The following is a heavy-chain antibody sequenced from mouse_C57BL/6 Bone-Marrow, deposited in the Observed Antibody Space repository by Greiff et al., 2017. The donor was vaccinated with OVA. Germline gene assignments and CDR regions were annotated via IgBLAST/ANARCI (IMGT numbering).Heavy chain of an antibody. V-gene: IGHV5-4*01. Sequence: EVKLMESGGGLVKPGGSLKLSCAASGFTFSSYAMSWVRQTPEKRLEWVATISDGGSYTYYPDNVKGRFTISRDNAKNNLYLQMSHLKSEDTAMYYCARDKALEDFDVWGTGTTVTVSS. J-gene: IGHJ1*03. D-gene: IGHD3-2*02. CDR1: GFTFSSYA. CDR2: ISDGGSYT. CDR3: ARDKALEDFDV.